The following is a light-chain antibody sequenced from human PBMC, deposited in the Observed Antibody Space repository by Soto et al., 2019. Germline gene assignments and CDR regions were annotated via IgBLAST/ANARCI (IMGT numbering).Light chain of an antibody. V-gene: IGLV1-44*01. Sequence: QLVLTQPPSASGTPGQRVTISCSGSSSNIGTRSVNWYQQVPGTAPKLVIYSNNQRPSGVPDRFSGSKYGTSASLAISGLQSEDEADYYCAAWDDSLTVVVFGGRTKLTVL. CDR2: SNN. CDR3: AAWDDSLTVVV. CDR1: SSNIGTRS. J-gene: IGLJ2*01.